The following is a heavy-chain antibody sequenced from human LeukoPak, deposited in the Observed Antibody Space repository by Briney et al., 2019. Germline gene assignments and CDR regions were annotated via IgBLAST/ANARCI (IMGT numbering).Heavy chain of an antibody. CDR1: GGSISSYY. J-gene: IGHJ3*02. V-gene: IGHV4-59*01. CDR3: ARGIFGMVINGFDI. Sequence: SETLSLTCTVSGGSISSYYWSWIRQPPGKGLEWIGYINYSETTNYNPSLKRRVTISVDTSKNQFSLRLSSVTAADSAVYYCARGIFGMVINGFDIWGQGTMVTVSS. D-gene: IGHD3-3*01. CDR2: INYSETT.